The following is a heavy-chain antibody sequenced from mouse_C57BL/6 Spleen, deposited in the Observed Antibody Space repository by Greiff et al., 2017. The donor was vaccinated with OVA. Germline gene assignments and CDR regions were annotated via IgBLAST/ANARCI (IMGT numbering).Heavy chain of an antibody. J-gene: IGHJ4*01. Sequence: VQRVESGPGLVQPSQSLSITCTVSGFSLTSYVVHWVRQSPGKGLEWLGVIWSGGSTDYNAAFISRLSISKDNSKSQVFFKMNSLQADDTAIYYCARVTTVVAQDYAMDYWGKGTSVTVSS. CDR1: GFSLTSYV. CDR3: ARVTTVVAQDYAMDY. CDR2: IWSGGST. V-gene: IGHV2-2*01. D-gene: IGHD1-1*01.